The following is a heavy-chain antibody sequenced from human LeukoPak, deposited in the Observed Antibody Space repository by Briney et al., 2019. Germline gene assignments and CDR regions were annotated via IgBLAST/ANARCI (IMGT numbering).Heavy chain of an antibody. CDR2: ISAYNGIT. Sequence: GASVKVSCKASGYTFTSYGISWVRQAPGQGLEWMGWISAYNGITNYAQKLQGRVTMTTDTSTSTAYMELRSLRSDDTAVYYCARDIVRGKYQLQGYWGQGTLVTVSS. CDR1: GYTFTSYG. V-gene: IGHV1-18*01. J-gene: IGHJ4*02. D-gene: IGHD2-2*01. CDR3: ARDIVRGKYQLQGY.